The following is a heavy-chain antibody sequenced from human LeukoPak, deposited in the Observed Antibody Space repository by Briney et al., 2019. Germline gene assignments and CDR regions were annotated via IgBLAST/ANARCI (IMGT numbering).Heavy chain of an antibody. Sequence: ASETLSLTCTVSGGSISSGDYYWSWIRQPPGKGLEWIGYIYYSGSTNYNPSLKSRVTISVDSSKNQFSLKVSSVTAADTAVYYCARHLGSDYGDFYFDHWGQGTLVTVSP. J-gene: IGHJ4*02. CDR2: IYYSGST. V-gene: IGHV4-61*08. D-gene: IGHD4-17*01. CDR3: ARHLGSDYGDFYFDH. CDR1: GGSISSGDYY.